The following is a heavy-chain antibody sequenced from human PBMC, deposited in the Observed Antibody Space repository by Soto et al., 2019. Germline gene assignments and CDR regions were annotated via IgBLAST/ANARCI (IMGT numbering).Heavy chain of an antibody. J-gene: IGHJ4*02. CDR1: GGSLSGGTYY. Sequence: PSETLSLTCTVSGGSLSGGTYYWSWIRQPPGKGLEWIGYIYHSGSSQSNPSLKSRVTISIDTSKNQFSLELRSVTAADTAVYYCARDLLDTTVDYYFDSWGPGRLVTVSS. CDR2: IYHSGSS. V-gene: IGHV4-30-4*01. D-gene: IGHD4-17*01. CDR3: ARDLLDTTVDYYFDS.